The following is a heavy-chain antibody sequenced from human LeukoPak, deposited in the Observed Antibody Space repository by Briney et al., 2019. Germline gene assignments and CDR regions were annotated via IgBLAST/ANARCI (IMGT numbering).Heavy chain of an antibody. CDR3: ARAVSNQWLVLGGY. V-gene: IGHV4-34*01. Sequence: TSETLSLTCAVYGGSFSGYYWSWIRQPPGKGLEWIGEINHSGSTNYNPSLKSRVTISVDTSKNQFSLKLSSVTAADTAVYYCARAVSNQWLVLGGYWGQGTLVTVSS. CDR2: INHSGST. D-gene: IGHD6-19*01. CDR1: GGSFSGYY. J-gene: IGHJ4*02.